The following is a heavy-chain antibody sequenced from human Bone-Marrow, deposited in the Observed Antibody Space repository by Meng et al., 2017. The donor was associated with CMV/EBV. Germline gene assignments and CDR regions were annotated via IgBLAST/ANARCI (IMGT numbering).Heavy chain of an antibody. D-gene: IGHD5-18*01. CDR3: ARYRGLGGYSYGRYYYYGMDV. CDR2: ISSSGSTI. CDR1: GLTFSTYE. V-gene: IGHV3-48*03. Sequence: GESLKISCAASGLTFSTYEMNWVRQAPGKGLEWISYISSSGSTIYNADSVKGRFTISRDNAKNSLYLQRNSLRAEDTAVYYCARYRGLGGYSYGRYYYYGMDVWGQGTTVTVSS. J-gene: IGHJ6*02.